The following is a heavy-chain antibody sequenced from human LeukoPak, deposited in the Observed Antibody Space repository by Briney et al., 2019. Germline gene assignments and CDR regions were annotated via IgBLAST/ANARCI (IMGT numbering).Heavy chain of an antibody. J-gene: IGHJ6*02. V-gene: IGHV3-21*06. D-gene: IGHD2-15*01. CDR2: ISSSSSYI. CDR3: ARFGGGYGMDV. CDR1: GFTFSSYS. Sequence: GGSLRLSCAVSGFTFSSYSMNWVRQAPGKGLEWVSSISSSSSYIYYADSVKGRFTISRDNAKNSLYLQMNSLRAEDTAVYYCARFGGGYGMDVWGQGTTVTVSS.